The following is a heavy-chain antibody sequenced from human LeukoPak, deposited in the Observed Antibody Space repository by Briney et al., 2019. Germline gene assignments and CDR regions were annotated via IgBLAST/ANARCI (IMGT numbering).Heavy chain of an antibody. CDR1: GFTFSSYA. CDR3: ARDLPLGSYDFWSGYDY. J-gene: IGHJ4*02. CDR2: ISYDGSNK. Sequence: GGSLRLSCAASGFTFSSYAMHWVRQAPGKGLEWVAVISYDGSNKYYADSVKGRYTISRDNSKNTLYLQMNSLRAEDTAVYYCARDLPLGSYDFWSGYDYWGQGTLVTVSS. D-gene: IGHD3-3*01. V-gene: IGHV3-30*01.